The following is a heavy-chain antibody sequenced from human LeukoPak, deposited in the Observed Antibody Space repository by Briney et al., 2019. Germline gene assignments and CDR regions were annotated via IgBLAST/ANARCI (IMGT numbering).Heavy chain of an antibody. V-gene: IGHV3-7*03. CDR1: GFTFRTYW. CDR2: IRDDGGEK. Sequence: PGGSLRLSCAASGFTFRTYWVSWVRQAPGKGLEWVANIRDDGGEKHYVDSVEGRFTISRDNAKNSLFLQMNTLRAEDTAIYFCARHGRHWSYYFDYWGQGSLVTVSS. D-gene: IGHD1-1*01. CDR3: ARHGRHWSYYFDY. J-gene: IGHJ4*02.